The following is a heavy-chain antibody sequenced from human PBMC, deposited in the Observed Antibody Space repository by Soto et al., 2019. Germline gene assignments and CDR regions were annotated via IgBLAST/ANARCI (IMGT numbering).Heavy chain of an antibody. CDR3: ARRGGSGSYYNGDNWFDP. CDR1: GGSISSGGYY. V-gene: IGHV4-31*03. Sequence: PSETLSLTCTVSGGSISSGGYYWSWIRQHPGKGLEWIGYIYYSGSTYYNPSLKSRVTISVDTSKNQFSLKLSSVTAADTAVYYCARRGGSGSYYNGDNWFDPWGRGTLVTVSS. J-gene: IGHJ5*02. CDR2: IYYSGST. D-gene: IGHD3-10*01.